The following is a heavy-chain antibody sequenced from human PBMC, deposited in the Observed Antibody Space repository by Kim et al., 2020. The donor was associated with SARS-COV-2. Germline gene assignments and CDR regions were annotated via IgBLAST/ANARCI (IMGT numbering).Heavy chain of an antibody. V-gene: IGHV4-39*01. CDR3: ARLPIAAAGTSFDY. J-gene: IGHJ4*02. Sequence: PSLKSRVTIPVATSKNQFSLKMSSVTAADTAVYYCARLPIAAAGTSFDYWGQGTLVTVSS. D-gene: IGHD6-13*01.